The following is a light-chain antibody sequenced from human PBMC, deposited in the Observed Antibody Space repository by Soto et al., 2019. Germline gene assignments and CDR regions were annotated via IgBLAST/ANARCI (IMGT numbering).Light chain of an antibody. CDR2: SNN. CDR1: SSNIGSNI. V-gene: IGLV1-44*01. CDR3: AAWDDSLSGHVV. Sequence: QSVLTQPPSASGTPGQRVTISCSGSSSNIGSNIVNWYQQLPGTAPKLLIYSNNKRPSGVPDRFSGSKSGTSASLAISGLQSEDEADYYCAAWDDSLSGHVVFGGGTKVTVL. J-gene: IGLJ2*01.